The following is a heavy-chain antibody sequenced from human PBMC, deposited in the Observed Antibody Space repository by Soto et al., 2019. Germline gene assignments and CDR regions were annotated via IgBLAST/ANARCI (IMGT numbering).Heavy chain of an antibody. V-gene: IGHV3-7*01. CDR1: GFTFSSYW. CDR2: IKQDGSEK. Sequence: PGGSLRLSCVVSGFTFSSYWMNWVRQAPGKGLEWVANIKQDGSEKYYVDSAKGRFTISRVNAKNSLYLQMNSLSAEDTAIYYCATSRTFDYWGQGTLVTVSS. D-gene: IGHD6-13*01. J-gene: IGHJ4*02. CDR3: ATSRTFDY.